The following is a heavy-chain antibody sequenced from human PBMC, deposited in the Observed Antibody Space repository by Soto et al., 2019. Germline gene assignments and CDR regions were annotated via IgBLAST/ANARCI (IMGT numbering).Heavy chain of an antibody. J-gene: IGHJ5*02. V-gene: IGHV3-21*01. D-gene: IGHD2-2*01. CDR3: ATLGVYCSSTSCAFDP. CDR2: ISSSSSYI. CDR1: GFTFSSYS. Sequence: GGSLRLSCAASGFTFSSYSMNWVRQAPGKGLEWVSSISSSSSYIYYADSVKGRFTISRDNAKNSLYLQMNSLRAEDTAVYYCATLGVYCSSTSCAFDPWRQGTLVTVSS.